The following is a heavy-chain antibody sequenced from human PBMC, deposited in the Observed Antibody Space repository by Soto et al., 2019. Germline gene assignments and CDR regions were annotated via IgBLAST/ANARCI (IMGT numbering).Heavy chain of an antibody. CDR2: IYHSGST. D-gene: IGHD2-15*01. J-gene: IGHJ5*02. CDR1: GGSISSSNW. CDR3: ARDRYNCSGGSCYRAGWFDP. Sequence: SETLSLTCAVSGGSISSSNWWSWVRQPPGKGLEWIGEIYHSGSTNYNPSLKSRVTISVDKSKNQFSLKLSSVTAADTAVYYCARDRYNCSGGSCYRAGWFDPWGQGTLVTVSS. V-gene: IGHV4-4*02.